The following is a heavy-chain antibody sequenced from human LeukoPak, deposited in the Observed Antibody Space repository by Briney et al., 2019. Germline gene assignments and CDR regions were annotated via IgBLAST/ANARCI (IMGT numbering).Heavy chain of an antibody. CDR3: ARGNYIILTGYILRGYFDS. CDR2: ISAYNGNT. CDR1: GYTFTSYG. D-gene: IGHD3-9*01. J-gene: IGHJ4*02. Sequence: ASVKVSCKASGYTFTSYGISWVRQAPGQGLEWMGWISAYNGNTNYAQKLQGRVTMTTDTSTSTAYMELSSLRSDDTALYYCARGNYIILTGYILRGYFDSWGQGTLVTVSS. V-gene: IGHV1-18*01.